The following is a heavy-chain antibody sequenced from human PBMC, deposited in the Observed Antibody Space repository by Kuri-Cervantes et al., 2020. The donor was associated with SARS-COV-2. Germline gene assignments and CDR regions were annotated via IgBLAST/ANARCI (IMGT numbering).Heavy chain of an antibody. CDR3: ARSFGTAAGQLDY. CDR1: GDSLSRGGHY. Sequence: SETLSLTCSVSGDSLSRGGHYWTWIRQHPGKGLEWIGYIYYSGRTYYNPSLQSRLTISLDTSQNQFSLKLSPVTAADTAVCYCARSFGTAAGQLDYWGQGTLVTVSS. J-gene: IGHJ4*02. CDR2: IYYSGRT. D-gene: IGHD6-13*01. V-gene: IGHV4-31*03.